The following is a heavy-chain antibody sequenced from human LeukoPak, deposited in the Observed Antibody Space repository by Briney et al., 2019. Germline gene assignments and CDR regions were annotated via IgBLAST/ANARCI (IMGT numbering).Heavy chain of an antibody. CDR3: ARDLTTYYDILTGYRSSNWFDP. CDR1: GFTFSSYA. J-gene: IGHJ5*02. D-gene: IGHD3-9*01. V-gene: IGHV3-30*04. Sequence: GRSLRLSCAASGFTFSSYAMHWVRQAPGKGLEWVAVISYDGSNKYYADSVKGRFTISRDNSKNTLYLQLNSLRAEDTAVYYCARDLTTYYDILTGYRSSNWFDPWGQGTLVIVSS. CDR2: ISYDGSNK.